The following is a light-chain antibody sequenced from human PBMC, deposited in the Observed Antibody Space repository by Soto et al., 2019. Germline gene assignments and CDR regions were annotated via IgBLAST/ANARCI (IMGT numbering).Light chain of an antibody. CDR2: GAS. CDR3: QQYGSSSYT. V-gene: IGKV3-20*01. J-gene: IGKJ2*01. Sequence: DIVLTQSPDTLSLSPGERATLSCRASQSVSSNYFAWYQQKPGQAPRLLIYGASTRATGIPDRFSGSGSGTDFPLTISRLEPEDCAVYYCQQYGSSSYTFGQGTRLEIK. CDR1: QSVSSNY.